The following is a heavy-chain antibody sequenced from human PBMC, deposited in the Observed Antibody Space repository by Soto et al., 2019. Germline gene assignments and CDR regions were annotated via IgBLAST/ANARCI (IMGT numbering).Heavy chain of an antibody. D-gene: IGHD3-16*01. V-gene: IGHV5-51*01. CDR1: GYSFTSYW. Sequence: GESLKISCXGSGYSFTSYWIGWVRQMPGKGLEWMGIIYPGDSDTRYSPSFQGQVTISADKSISTAYLQWSSLKASDTAMYYCARLMSPRARIYYYYGMDVWGQGTTVTVSS. J-gene: IGHJ6*02. CDR2: IYPGDSDT. CDR3: ARLMSPRARIYYYYGMDV.